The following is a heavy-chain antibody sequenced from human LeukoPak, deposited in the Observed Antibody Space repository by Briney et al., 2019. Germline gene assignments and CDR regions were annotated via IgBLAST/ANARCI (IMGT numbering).Heavy chain of an antibody. J-gene: IGHJ4*02. V-gene: IGHV3-23*01. CDR3: AKVTLDSSGYYYFDY. CDR2: ISGSGGST. CDR1: GFTFSSYA. Sequence: GGSLRLSCVASGFTFSSYAMSWVRQAPGKGLEWVSAISGSGGSTYYADSVKGRFTISRDNSKNTLYLQMNSLRAEDTAVYYCAKVTLDSSGYYYFDYWGQGTLVTVSS. D-gene: IGHD3-22*01.